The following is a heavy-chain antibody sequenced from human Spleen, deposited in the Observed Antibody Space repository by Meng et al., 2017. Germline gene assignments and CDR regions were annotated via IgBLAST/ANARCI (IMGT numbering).Heavy chain of an antibody. J-gene: IGHJ3*02. D-gene: IGHD3-22*01. Sequence: SWIRQHPGKGLEWIGYIYYSGSTYYNPSLKSRVTISVDTSQNQFSLKLSSVTAADTAVYYCARIRYHDSSGYFPYVFDIWGQGTMVTVSS. CDR3: ARIRYHDSSGYFPYVFDI. CDR2: IYYSGST. V-gene: IGHV4-31*02.